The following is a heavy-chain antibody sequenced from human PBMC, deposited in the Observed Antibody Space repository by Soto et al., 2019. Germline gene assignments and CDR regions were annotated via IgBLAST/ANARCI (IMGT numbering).Heavy chain of an antibody. CDR3: ARREYHHDFQY. V-gene: IGHV5-51*01. CDR1: EYTFSNFW. Sequence: EVQLVQSGAEVKKPGESLKISCKGSEYTFSNFWIAWVRQMPGKGLEWMGSIYPGDSDVKYSPSFQGQVTISVDRSLNTAYLQWDSLKASDTGKYSCARREYHHDFQYWGQGTLVTVSS. J-gene: IGHJ4*01. CDR2: IYPGDSDV.